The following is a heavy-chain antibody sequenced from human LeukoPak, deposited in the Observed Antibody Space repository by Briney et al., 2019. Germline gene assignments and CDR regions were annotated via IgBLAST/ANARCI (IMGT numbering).Heavy chain of an antibody. CDR2: ISYDGSNK. V-gene: IGHV3-30*18. D-gene: IGHD3-10*01. CDR1: GFTFSTFA. Sequence: GGSLRLSCAASGFTFSTFAMIWVRQAPGKGLEWVAVISYDGSNKYYADSVKGRFTISRDNSKNTLYLQVNSLRAEDTAVYYCAKVLRWVRGVPFDYWGQGTLVTVSS. CDR3: AKVLRWVRGVPFDY. J-gene: IGHJ4*02.